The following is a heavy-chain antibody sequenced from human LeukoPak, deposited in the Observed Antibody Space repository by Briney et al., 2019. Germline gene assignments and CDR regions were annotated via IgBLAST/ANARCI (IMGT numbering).Heavy chain of an antibody. CDR2: IGTAGDT. D-gene: IGHD4-17*01. CDR1: GFTFSSYD. J-gene: IGHJ3*02. CDR3: ARAVGNDYGDYDGLYAFDI. Sequence: QSGGSLRLSCAASGFTFSSYDMHWVRQATGKGLEWVSAIGTAGDTYYPGSVKGRFTISRENAKNSLYLQMNSLRAGDTAVYYCARAVGNDYGDYDGLYAFDIWGQGTMVTVSS. V-gene: IGHV3-13*01.